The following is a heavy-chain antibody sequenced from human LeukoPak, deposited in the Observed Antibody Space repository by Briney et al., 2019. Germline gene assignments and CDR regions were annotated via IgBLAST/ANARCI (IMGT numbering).Heavy chain of an antibody. CDR3: ARVAGSGYDSLGYYYDY. CDR2: IIPILGIA. V-gene: IGHV1-69*04. D-gene: IGHD5-12*01. Sequence: SVKVSCKASGGTFSSYAISWVRQAPGQGLEWMGRIIPILGIANYAQKFQGRVTMTRDTSTSTVYMEVSSLRSEDTAVYYCARVAGSGYDSLGYYYDYWGQGTLVTVSS. J-gene: IGHJ4*02. CDR1: GGTFSSYA.